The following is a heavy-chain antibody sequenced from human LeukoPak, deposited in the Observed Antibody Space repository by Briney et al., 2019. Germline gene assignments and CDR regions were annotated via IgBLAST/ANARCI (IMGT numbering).Heavy chain of an antibody. Sequence: GGSLRLSCAASGFTFSGYAMHWVRQAPGKGLEWVAVISYDGSNKYYADSVKGRFTISRDNSKNTLYLQMNSLRAEDTAVYYCAKSSLGYSSGWYLDWGQGTLVTVSS. V-gene: IGHV3-30-3*02. CDR3: AKSSLGYSSGWYLD. J-gene: IGHJ4*02. CDR1: GFTFSGYA. CDR2: ISYDGSNK. D-gene: IGHD6-19*01.